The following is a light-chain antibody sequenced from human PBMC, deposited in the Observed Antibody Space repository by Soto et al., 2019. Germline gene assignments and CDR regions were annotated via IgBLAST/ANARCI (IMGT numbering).Light chain of an antibody. Sequence: EIGMTQSPGTLSLSPGERATLSCRASQSVRSNYLAWYQQTPGQAPRLLIYDAFSRATGIPDRFSGSGSGTDFTLTISRVEPEDFAVYYFQQYSSLPGTFGQGTKVEIK. CDR3: QQYSSLPGT. CDR2: DAF. CDR1: QSVRSNY. J-gene: IGKJ1*01. V-gene: IGKV3-20*01.